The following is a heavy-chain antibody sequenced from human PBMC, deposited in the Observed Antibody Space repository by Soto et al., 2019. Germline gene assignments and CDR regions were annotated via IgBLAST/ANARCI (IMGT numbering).Heavy chain of an antibody. CDR2: ISGGGDTT. V-gene: IGHV3-23*01. CDR3: AKGRGGSGSLTPRVDF. D-gene: IGHD3-10*01. J-gene: IGHJ4*02. Sequence: EVQLLESGGGLVQPGGSLRLSCAASGFTFNNYAMTWVRQAPGKGLEWVSAISGGGDTTSYADSVKGRFTVSRDGSKNTLYLQVSSLRAEDTALYYCAKGRGGSGSLTPRVDFWGQGTLVNVSS. CDR1: GFTFNNYA.